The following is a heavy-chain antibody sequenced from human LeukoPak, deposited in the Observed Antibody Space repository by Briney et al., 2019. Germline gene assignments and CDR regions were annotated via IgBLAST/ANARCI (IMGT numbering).Heavy chain of an antibody. V-gene: IGHV4-39*07. Sequence: PSETLSLTCTVSGGSISSSSYYWGWVRQPPGKGLEWIGSMHYSGSTYYNPSLKSRVTISVDTSKNQFSLNLNSVTAADTAVYYCARAEIHGWFDPWGQGTLVTVSS. CDR1: GGSISSSSYY. CDR3: ARAEIHGWFDP. CDR2: MHYSGST. J-gene: IGHJ5*02.